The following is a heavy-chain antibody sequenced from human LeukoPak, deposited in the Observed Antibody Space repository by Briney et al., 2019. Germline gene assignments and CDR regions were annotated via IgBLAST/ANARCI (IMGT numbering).Heavy chain of an antibody. D-gene: IGHD6-13*01. CDR1: GFTFSSYW. Sequence: GGSLRLSCAASGFTFSSYWMHWVRQAPGKGLMWVSRINSEGSSTSYADSVKGRFTISRDNAKNSLYLQMNSLRAEDTAVYYFARDPSRGWGIAAAAPFDYWGQGTLVTVSS. V-gene: IGHV3-74*01. CDR3: ARDPSRGWGIAAAAPFDY. J-gene: IGHJ4*02. CDR2: INSEGSST.